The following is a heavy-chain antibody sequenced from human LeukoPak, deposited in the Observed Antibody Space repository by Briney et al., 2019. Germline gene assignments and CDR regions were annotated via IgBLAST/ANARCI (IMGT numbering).Heavy chain of an antibody. CDR3: ARSEGSRVDY. Sequence: GGSLRLSCAASGFTFSNYWMSWVRQAPGKGLEWVANTRQDGSEKYYVDSVKGRFTISRDNAKNSLYLQMNSLRAEDTAVYYCARSEGSRVDYWGQGTLVTVSS. CDR1: GFTFSNYW. D-gene: IGHD3-10*01. CDR2: TRQDGSEK. V-gene: IGHV3-7*01. J-gene: IGHJ4*02.